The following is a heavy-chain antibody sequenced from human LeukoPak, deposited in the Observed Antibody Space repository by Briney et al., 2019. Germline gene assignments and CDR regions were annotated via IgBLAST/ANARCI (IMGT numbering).Heavy chain of an antibody. Sequence: GGSLRLSCAASGFTFSRYAMHWVRQAPGKGLEWVAVISYDDGSNKSYTDPVKGRFTISRDNSKNTLYLQMSSLRAEDTAVYYCARDHLGLTYYFDYWGQGTLVTVSS. D-gene: IGHD2-21*01. CDR2: ISYDDGSNK. CDR1: GFTFSRYA. V-gene: IGHV3-30*04. CDR3: ARDHLGLTYYFDY. J-gene: IGHJ4*02.